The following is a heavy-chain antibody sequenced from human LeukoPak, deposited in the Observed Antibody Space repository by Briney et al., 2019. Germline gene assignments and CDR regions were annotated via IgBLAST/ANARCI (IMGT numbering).Heavy chain of an antibody. Sequence: SSETLSLTCAVYGGSLSGYYWSWIRQPPGKELEWIGEINHSGSTNYNPSLKSRVTISVDTSKNQFSLKLSSVTAADTAVYYCARASAPYDAFDIWGQGTMVTVSS. CDR2: INHSGST. CDR1: GGSLSGYY. J-gene: IGHJ3*02. CDR3: ARASAPYDAFDI. V-gene: IGHV4-34*01.